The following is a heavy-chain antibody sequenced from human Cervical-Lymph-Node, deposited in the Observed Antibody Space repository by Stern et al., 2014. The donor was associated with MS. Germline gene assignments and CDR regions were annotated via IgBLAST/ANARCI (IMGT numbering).Heavy chain of an antibody. V-gene: IGHV3-30*18. CDR2: ISYDGSNK. CDR3: AKDHLRIAAAGMYYYGMDV. J-gene: IGHJ6*02. CDR1: GFTFSSYG. D-gene: IGHD6-13*01. Sequence: VQLVESGGGVVQPGRSLRLSCAASGFTFSSYGMHWVRQATGKGLEWVAVISYDGSNKYYSDSVKGRFTISRDNSKNTLYLQMNSLRAEDTAVYYCAKDHLRIAAAGMYYYGMDVWGQGTTVTVSS.